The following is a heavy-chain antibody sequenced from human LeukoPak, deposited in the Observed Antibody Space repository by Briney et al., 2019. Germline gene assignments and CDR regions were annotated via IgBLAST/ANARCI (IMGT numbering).Heavy chain of an antibody. J-gene: IGHJ3*02. CDR2: INHSGST. CDR3: ARDPGYCSGGSCYGDDAFDI. CDR1: GGSFSGYY. D-gene: IGHD2-15*01. Sequence: SETLSLTCAVYGGSFSGYYWSWIRQPPGRGLEWIGEINHSGSTNYNPSLKSRVPISVDTSKNQFSLKLSSVTAADTAVYYCARDPGYCSGGSCYGDDAFDIWGQGTMVTVSS. V-gene: IGHV4-34*01.